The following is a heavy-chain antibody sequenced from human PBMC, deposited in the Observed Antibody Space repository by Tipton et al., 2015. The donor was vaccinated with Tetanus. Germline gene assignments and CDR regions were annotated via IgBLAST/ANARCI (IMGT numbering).Heavy chain of an antibody. CDR3: AKDRQLELDSFDS. CDR2: VSHGGTNE. Sequence: SLRLSCAASGFTFSSFGISWVRQAPGKGLEWVAVVSHGGTNEYYADSVKGRFTISRDNSKRTAYLQMNRLSTDDTALYFCAKDRQLELDSFDSWGRGTPVTVSS. V-gene: IGHV3-30*18. D-gene: IGHD1-1*01. CDR1: GFTFSSFG. J-gene: IGHJ4*02.